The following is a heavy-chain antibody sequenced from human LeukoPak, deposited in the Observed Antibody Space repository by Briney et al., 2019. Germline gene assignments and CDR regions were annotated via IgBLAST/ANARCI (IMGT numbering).Heavy chain of an antibody. Sequence: GGSLSPSCAASGFTFSTYAVSWVGQAPGKGLDWVSSIINSGDYTYYADSVKGRFTISRDNSKNTLYLQMNSLRAEDTAIYYCAKAKGIAVDGHFDYWGQGTPVTVSS. CDR2: IINSGDYT. CDR1: GFTFSTYA. D-gene: IGHD6-19*01. J-gene: IGHJ4*02. CDR3: AKAKGIAVDGHFDY. V-gene: IGHV3-23*01.